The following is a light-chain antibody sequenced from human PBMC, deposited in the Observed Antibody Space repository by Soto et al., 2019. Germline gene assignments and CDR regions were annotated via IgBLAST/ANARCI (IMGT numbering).Light chain of an antibody. CDR1: QSGLYSSNNKNY. Sequence: DIVMTQSPDSLAVSLGERATVNCKSSQSGLYSSNNKNYLAWYQQKPGEPPKMIIYWASTRESGVPDRFSGSGSGTDFTLTNSSLQAEDVAVYYCQQYYNSRLTFGGGTKVEIK. V-gene: IGKV4-1*01. CDR3: QQYYNSRLT. CDR2: WAS. J-gene: IGKJ4*01.